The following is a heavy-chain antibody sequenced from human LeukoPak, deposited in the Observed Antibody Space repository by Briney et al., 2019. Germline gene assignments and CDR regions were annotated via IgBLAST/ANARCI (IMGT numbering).Heavy chain of an antibody. J-gene: IGHJ3*02. CDR1: GYSISSGYY. CDR3: ARDGIDGIYYYDSPDAFDI. D-gene: IGHD3-22*01. Sequence: PSETLSLTCTVSGYSISSGYYWGWIRQTPGKGLEWIGSIYHSGSTYYNPSLKSRVTISVDTSKNQFSLKLSSVTAADTAVYYCARDGIDGIYYYDSPDAFDIWGQGTMVTVSS. V-gene: IGHV4-38-2*02. CDR2: IYHSGST.